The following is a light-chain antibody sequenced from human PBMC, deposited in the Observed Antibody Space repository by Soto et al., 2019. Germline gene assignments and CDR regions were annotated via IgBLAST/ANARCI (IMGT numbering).Light chain of an antibody. Sequence: DIQMTQSPSTLSASVGDRVTITCRASQTISSSLAWYQHKPGKAPKLLIFDASTLQTGVPSRFSGGGFGTEFTLTITGLQPDDFATYYCQQHNAYTAVTFGQGTKLEIK. V-gene: IGKV1-5*01. CDR3: QQHNAYTAVT. CDR1: QTISSS. CDR2: DAS. J-gene: IGKJ2*01.